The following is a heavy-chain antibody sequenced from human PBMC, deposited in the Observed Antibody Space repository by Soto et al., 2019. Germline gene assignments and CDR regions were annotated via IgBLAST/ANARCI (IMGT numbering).Heavy chain of an antibody. CDR3: AIDLKRYYDMSGYGYYYYGMDV. J-gene: IGHJ6*02. D-gene: IGHD3-22*01. V-gene: IGHV1-69*01. CDR1: GGTFSSYA. Sequence: QVPLVQSGAEVKKPGSSVKVYCMASGGTFSSYAISWVRQAPGQGLEWMGGIIPIFGTANYAQKFQGRVTVTADESTTNADMALSSLRSVDTAVYYCAIDLKRYYDMSGYGYYYYGMDVWGQGTTVNGSS. CDR2: IIPIFGTA.